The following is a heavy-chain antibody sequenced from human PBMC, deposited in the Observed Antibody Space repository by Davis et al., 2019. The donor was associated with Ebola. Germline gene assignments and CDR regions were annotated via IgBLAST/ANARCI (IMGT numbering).Heavy chain of an antibody. CDR3: ARGYLGSSWDPPSLLRYYYMDV. CDR2: INHSGST. CDR1: GGSFSGYY. J-gene: IGHJ6*03. D-gene: IGHD6-13*01. Sequence: PSETLSLTCAVYGGSFSGYYWSWIRQPPGKGLEWIGEINHSGSTNYNPSLKSRVTISVDTSKNQFSLKLSSVTAADTAVYYCARGYLGSSWDPPSLLRYYYMDVWGKGTTVTVSS. V-gene: IGHV4-34*01.